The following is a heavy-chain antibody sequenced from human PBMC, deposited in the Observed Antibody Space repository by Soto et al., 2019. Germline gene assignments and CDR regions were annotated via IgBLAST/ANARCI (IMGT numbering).Heavy chain of an antibody. CDR2: IYYSGST. Sequence: QLQLQESGPGLVKPSETLSLTCTVSGGSISSSSYYWRWIRQPPGKGLEWIGSIYYSGSTYYNPSLKSRVTISVDTSKNQFSLKLSSVTAADTAVYYCTKNSGWYPDYWGQGTLVTVSS. CDR1: GGSISSSSYY. D-gene: IGHD6-19*01. CDR3: TKNSGWYPDY. J-gene: IGHJ4*02. V-gene: IGHV4-39*01.